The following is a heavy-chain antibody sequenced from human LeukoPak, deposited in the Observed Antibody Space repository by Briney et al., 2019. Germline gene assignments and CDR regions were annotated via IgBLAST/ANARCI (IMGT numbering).Heavy chain of an antibody. CDR3: ARDRCSGSSCYFDY. D-gene: IGHD2-2*01. CDR1: GYTFTNLG. V-gene: IGHV1-18*01. Sequence: SVNPSCKASGYTFTNLGITWVRQAAGHGLEWMGWTSAYNANTDYTQTFQGRVTMTKDTSASTTYLALRCLLSVPPAVYYCARDRCSGSSCYFDYWGQGTLVTVSS. J-gene: IGHJ4*02. CDR2: TSAYNANT.